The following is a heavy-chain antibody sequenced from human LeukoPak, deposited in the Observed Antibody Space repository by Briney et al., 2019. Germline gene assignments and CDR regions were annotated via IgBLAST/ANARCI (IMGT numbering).Heavy chain of an antibody. J-gene: IGHJ4*02. CDR2: IYTSGST. D-gene: IGHD6-13*01. CDR3: ARDFSTTWPFDY. Sequence: SETLSLTCTVSGGSISSGSYYWSWIRQPAGKGLEWIGRIYTSGSTNYNPSLKSRVTISLDTSKNQFSLKLSSVTAADTAVYYCARDFSTTWPFDYWGQGTLATVSS. CDR1: GGSISSGSYY. V-gene: IGHV4-61*02.